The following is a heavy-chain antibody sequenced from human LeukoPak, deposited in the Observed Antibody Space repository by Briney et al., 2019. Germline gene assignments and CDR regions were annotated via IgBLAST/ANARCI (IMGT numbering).Heavy chain of an antibody. CDR2: ISGSGGST. Sequence: GGSLRLSCAASGFTFSSYAMSWVRQAPGKGLEWVSAISGSGGSTYYADSVKGRFTISRDNSKNTLYLQMNSLRAEDTAVYYCAKVARIAVAGKGIFDYWGQGTLVTVSS. CDR3: AKVARIAVAGKGIFDY. V-gene: IGHV3-23*01. CDR1: GFTFSSYA. J-gene: IGHJ4*02. D-gene: IGHD6-19*01.